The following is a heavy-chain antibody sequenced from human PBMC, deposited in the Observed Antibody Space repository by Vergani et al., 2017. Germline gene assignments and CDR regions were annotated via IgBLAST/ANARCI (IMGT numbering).Heavy chain of an antibody. Sequence: QVQLQESGPGLVKSSETLSLTCSVSFDSIRNLYCNWIRQPPGKGLEWIGSIYYSENTNYNPSLKTRVTISVDTSKNQFSLTLTSVTAADTAVYYCASDTHSGQRADRWVQGILVTVTS. V-gene: IGHV4-59*11. CDR1: FDSIRNLY. D-gene: IGHD6-19*01. CDR2: IYYSENT. J-gene: IGHJ5*02. CDR3: ASDTHSGQRADR.